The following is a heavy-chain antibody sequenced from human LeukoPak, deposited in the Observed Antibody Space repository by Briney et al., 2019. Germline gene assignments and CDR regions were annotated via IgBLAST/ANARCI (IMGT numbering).Heavy chain of an antibody. V-gene: IGHV3-53*01. CDR2: INSCSSN. D-gene: IGHD3-10*01. CDR3: ARDRDDYYYHGMDV. J-gene: IGHJ6*02. CDR1: GFTVSSNY. Sequence: GASLKLSCKASGFTVSSNYISWVRQAPGQGLEWVSVINSCSSNYYAESVQGRFTISRDNSKNTLYLQMNSLRAEDTAVYYCARDRDDYYYHGMDVWGQGTTVSVSS.